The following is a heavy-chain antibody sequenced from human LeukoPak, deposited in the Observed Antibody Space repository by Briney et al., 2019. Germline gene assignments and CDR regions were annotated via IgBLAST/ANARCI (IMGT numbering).Heavy chain of an antibody. CDR1: GGSISSGGYS. CDR2: IYYSGST. V-gene: IGHV4-30-4*07. Sequence: SETLSLTCAVSGGSISSGGYSWSWIRQPPGKGLEWIGYIYYSGSTYYNPSLKSRVTISVDTSKNQFSLKLSSVTAADTAVYYCARFLPRDAFDIWGQGTMVTVSS. J-gene: IGHJ3*02. CDR3: ARFLPRDAFDI. D-gene: IGHD3-3*01.